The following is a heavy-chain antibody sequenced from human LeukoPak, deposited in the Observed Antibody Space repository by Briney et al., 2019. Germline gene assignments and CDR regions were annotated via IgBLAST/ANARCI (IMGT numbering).Heavy chain of an antibody. D-gene: IGHD3-3*01. CDR2: IYYSGST. J-gene: IGHJ5*02. Sequence: SETLSLTCTVSGGSISSYYWSWIRQPPGKGLEWIGYIYYSGSTNYNPSLKSRVTISVDTSKNQFSLKLSSVTAADTAVYYCARGVLEWLNWFDPWGQGTLVTVSS. V-gene: IGHV4-59*01. CDR1: GGSISSYY. CDR3: ARGVLEWLNWFDP.